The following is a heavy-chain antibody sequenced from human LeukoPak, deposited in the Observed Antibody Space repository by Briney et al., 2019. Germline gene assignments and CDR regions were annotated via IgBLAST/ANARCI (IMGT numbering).Heavy chain of an antibody. Sequence: SETLSLTCTVSGGSISIYYWSWIRQPPGKGLEWIGYIYYSGSTNYNPSLKSRVTISVDTSKNQFSLKLSSVTAADTAVYYCARLHTDYYYYYGMDVWGQGTTVTVSS. CDR3: ARLHTDYYYYYGMDV. V-gene: IGHV4-59*08. CDR2: IYYSGST. CDR1: GGSISIYY. J-gene: IGHJ6*02.